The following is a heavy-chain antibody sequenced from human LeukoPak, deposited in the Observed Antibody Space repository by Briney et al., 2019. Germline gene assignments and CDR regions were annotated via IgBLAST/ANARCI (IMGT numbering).Heavy chain of an antibody. V-gene: IGHV4-59*08. CDR3: ARSRGKRSDTALDY. J-gene: IGHJ4*02. CDR2: IYYSGST. CDR1: GASISSYY. Sequence: SETLSLTCTVSGASISSYYWSWIRQPPGKGLEWLGYIYYSGSTNYNPSLKSRVTISVDTSKNQFSLKLSSGPAADTAVYYCARSRGKRSDTALDYWGQGTLVTVSS. D-gene: IGHD5-18*01.